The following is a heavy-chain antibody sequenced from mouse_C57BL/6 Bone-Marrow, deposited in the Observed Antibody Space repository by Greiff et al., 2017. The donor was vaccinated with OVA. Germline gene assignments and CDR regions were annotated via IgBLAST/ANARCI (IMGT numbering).Heavy chain of an antibody. D-gene: IGHD1-1*01. J-gene: IGHJ2*01. CDR2: IDHEDGEY. CDR1: GFNIKDYY. V-gene: IGHV14-2*01. Sequence: VQLQQSGAELVQPGASVKLSCPASGFNIKDYYMHWVKQRTEQGLEWIGRIDHEDGEYKSDPNLNGKATIPADTSANTAYLQLSILTSEDTAVYDCSRGYYGSNYWGQGTTLTVSS. CDR3: SRGYYGSNY.